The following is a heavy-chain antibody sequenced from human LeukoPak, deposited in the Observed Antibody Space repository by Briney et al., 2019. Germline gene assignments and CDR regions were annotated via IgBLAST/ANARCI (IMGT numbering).Heavy chain of an antibody. V-gene: IGHV6-1*01. CDR1: GDSVSSNSVT. D-gene: IGHD2-2*01. J-gene: IGHJ5*02. Sequence: SPTLSLTCAISGDSVSSNSVTWNWIRQSPSRGLEWLGRTYCRSTWYNDYAVSVRGRITANPDTSKNQFSLHLNSVTPEDTAVYFCARRLTQYDCFDPWGQGILVTVSS. CDR2: TYCRSTWYN. CDR3: ARRLTQYDCFDP.